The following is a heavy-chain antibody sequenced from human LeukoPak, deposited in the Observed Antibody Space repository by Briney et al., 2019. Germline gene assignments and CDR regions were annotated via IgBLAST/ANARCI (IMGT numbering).Heavy chain of an antibody. CDR3: ARGLRVVVPAAILFDY. J-gene: IGHJ4*02. CDR2: INPNSGGT. V-gene: IGHV1-2*02. D-gene: IGHD2-2*01. Sequence: ASVKVSCKASGYTFTGYYMHWVRQAPGQGPEWMGWINPNSGGTNYAQKFQGRVTMTRDTSISTAYMELSRLRSDDTAVYYCARGLRVVVPAAILFDYWGQGTLVTVSS. CDR1: GYTFTGYY.